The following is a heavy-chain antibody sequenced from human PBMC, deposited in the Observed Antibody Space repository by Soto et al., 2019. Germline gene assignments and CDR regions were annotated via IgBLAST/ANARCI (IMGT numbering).Heavy chain of an antibody. V-gene: IGHV3-30-3*01. J-gene: IGHJ4*02. CDR1: GFTFSSYA. CDR3: ARVHIVLVPAAIGY. CDR2: ISYDGSNK. Sequence: GGSLRLSCAASGFTFSSYAMLWVRQAPGKGLEWVAVISYDGSNKYYADSVKGRFTISRDNSKNTLYLQMNSLRAEDTAVYYCARVHIVLVPAAIGYWGQGTLVTVSS. D-gene: IGHD2-2*01.